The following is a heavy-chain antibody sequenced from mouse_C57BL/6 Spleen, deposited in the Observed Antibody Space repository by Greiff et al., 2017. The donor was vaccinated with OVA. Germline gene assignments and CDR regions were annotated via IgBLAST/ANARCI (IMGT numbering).Heavy chain of an antibody. Sequence: VNVVESGAELVKPGASVKLSCKASGYTFTEYTIHWVKQRSGQGLEWIGWFYPGSGSIKYNEKFKDKATLTADKSSSTVYMELSRLTSEDSAVYFCARHEAYDYDNYYAMDYWGQGTSVTVSS. CDR1: GYTFTEYT. V-gene: IGHV1-62-2*01. J-gene: IGHJ4*01. CDR2: FYPGSGSI. CDR3: ARHEAYDYDNYYAMDY. D-gene: IGHD2-4*01.